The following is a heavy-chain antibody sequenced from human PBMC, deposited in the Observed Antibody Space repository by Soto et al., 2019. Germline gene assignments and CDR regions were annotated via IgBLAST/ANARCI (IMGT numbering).Heavy chain of an antibody. D-gene: IGHD3-3*01. J-gene: IGHJ3*02. Sequence: GGSLRLSCAASGFTFSSYSMNWVRQAPGKGLEWVSSISSSSSYIYYADSVKGRFTISRDNAKNSLYLQMNRLRAEDTAVNYFARDSIFGQQNAFDIWGQGTMVTVSS. V-gene: IGHV3-21*01. CDR1: GFTFSSYS. CDR3: ARDSIFGQQNAFDI. CDR2: ISSSSSYI.